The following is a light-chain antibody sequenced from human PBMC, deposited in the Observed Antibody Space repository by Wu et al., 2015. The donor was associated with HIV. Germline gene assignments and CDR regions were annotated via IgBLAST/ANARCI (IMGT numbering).Light chain of an antibody. J-gene: IGKJ4*01. V-gene: IGKV3-20*01. CDR1: QXVSSTY. Sequence: LPRRARQXVSSTYLAWYPARNLGPRLPTAPHLWNIQQGHWHPDRFSGSGSGTDFIPTISRLEPEDFAAYYCQQYSTSPPSLTFGGGTKVEIK. CDR3: QQYSTSPPSLT. CDR2: NI.